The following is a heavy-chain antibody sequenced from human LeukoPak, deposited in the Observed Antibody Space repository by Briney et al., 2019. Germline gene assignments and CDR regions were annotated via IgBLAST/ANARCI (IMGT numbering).Heavy chain of an antibody. CDR2: IWYDGSNK. CDR3: AKDVDSGGYEY. V-gene: IGHV3-33*06. J-gene: IGHJ4*02. Sequence: PGGSLRLSCAASGFTFSSYGMHWVRQAPGKGLEWVAVIWYDGSNKYYADSVKGRYTISRDNSKNTLYLQMNSLRAEDTAVYYCAKDVDSGGYEYWGQGTLVTVSS. D-gene: IGHD3-22*01. CDR1: GFTFSSYG.